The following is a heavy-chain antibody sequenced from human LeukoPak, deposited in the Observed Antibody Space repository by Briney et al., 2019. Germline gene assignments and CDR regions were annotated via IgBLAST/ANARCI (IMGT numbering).Heavy chain of an antibody. CDR2: ISWNSVIL. V-gene: IGHV3-9*01. D-gene: IGHD3-22*01. Sequence: GGSLRLSCAAAGFRFDDYAIHWVRQVPGKGLGWVSGISWNSVILAYADSVKGRFTVSRDNARNSVYLEMNNLSPEDTALYYCAKVIDSRPYFYMDVWGKGTMVTVSS. CDR1: GFRFDDYA. CDR3: AKVIDSRPYFYMDV. J-gene: IGHJ6*04.